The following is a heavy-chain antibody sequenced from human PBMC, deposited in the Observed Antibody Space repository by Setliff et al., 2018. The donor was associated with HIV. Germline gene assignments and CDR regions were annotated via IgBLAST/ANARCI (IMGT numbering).Heavy chain of an antibody. Sequence: LSLTCSVSGGSISNFYWSWIRQPPGKGLEWVGHIYSTGDTNYNPSLKSRVTLSADTSKNQLSLSLTSVTAADTAVYFCAREGVGYNPFYYYGMDVWGQGTTVTVSS. CDR1: GGSISNFY. CDR3: AREGVGYNPFYYYGMDV. J-gene: IGHJ6*02. D-gene: IGHD5-12*01. V-gene: IGHV4-4*07. CDR2: IYSTGDT.